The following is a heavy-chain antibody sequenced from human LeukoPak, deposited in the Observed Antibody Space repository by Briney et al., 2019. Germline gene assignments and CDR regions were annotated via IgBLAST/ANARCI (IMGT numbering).Heavy chain of an antibody. Sequence: GSLRLSCAASGFTFSSYEMNWVRQAPGKGLEWVSYISSSGSTIYYADSVKGRFTISRDNSKNTLYLQMNSLRAEDPAVYYCAERFRPGGPFDYWGQGTLVTVSS. D-gene: IGHD2-21*01. V-gene: IGHV3-48*03. J-gene: IGHJ4*02. CDR2: ISSSGSTI. CDR3: AERFRPGGPFDY. CDR1: GFTFSSYE.